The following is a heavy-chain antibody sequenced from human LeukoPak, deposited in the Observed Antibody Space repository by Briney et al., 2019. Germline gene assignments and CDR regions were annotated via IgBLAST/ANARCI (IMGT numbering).Heavy chain of an antibody. CDR3: AGGYCSAGSCYYYYGMDV. V-gene: IGHV3-7*02. J-gene: IGHJ6*02. CDR1: GFTFSSYW. Sequence: GSLRLSCAASGFTFSSYWMTWVRQAPGKGLEWVANINHDGGEKYYVDSVKGRFTISRDNAKNSLYLQMSSLRAEDTAVYYCAGGYCSAGSCYYYYGMDVWGQGTTVTVSS. D-gene: IGHD2-15*01. CDR2: INHDGGEK.